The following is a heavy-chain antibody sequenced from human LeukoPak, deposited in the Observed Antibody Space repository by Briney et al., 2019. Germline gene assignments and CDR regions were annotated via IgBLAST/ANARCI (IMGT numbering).Heavy chain of an antibody. J-gene: IGHJ4*02. D-gene: IGHD3-16*01. CDR2: IYWSDEI. CDR1: GFSLTTSAGMA. CDR3: AHRRGGDFDY. Sequence: SGPTLVNPTQTLTLTCTFSGFSLTTSAGMAVGWIRQPPGKALEWLALIYWSDEIHYTPVLRSRLTITKDTSKNQVFLTMTNMDPVDTATYYCAHRRGGDFDYWGQGTLVTVSS. V-gene: IGHV2-5*01.